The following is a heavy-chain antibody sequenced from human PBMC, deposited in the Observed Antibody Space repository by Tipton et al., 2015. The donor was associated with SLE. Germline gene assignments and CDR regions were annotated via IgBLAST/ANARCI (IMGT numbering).Heavy chain of an antibody. CDR2: ISRNGRTT. J-gene: IGHJ4*02. V-gene: IGHV3-64D*08. D-gene: IGHD6-19*01. CDR1: GFTFSTYA. CDR3: AKDRSGRGTWYSSGWVYDY. Sequence: SLRLSCSASGFTFSTYAMHWVRQAPWKGLEYVSGISRNGRTTFHADSVKGRFTVSRDNSKDILYLQMSSLRVDDTAVYYCAKDRSGRGTWYSSGWVYDYWGQGTLVTVSS.